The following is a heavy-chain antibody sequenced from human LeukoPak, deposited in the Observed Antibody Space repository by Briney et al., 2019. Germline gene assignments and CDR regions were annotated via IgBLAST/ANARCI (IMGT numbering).Heavy chain of an antibody. V-gene: IGHV1-18*01. J-gene: IGHJ4*02. CDR1: GGTFSSYA. Sequence: ASVKVSCKASGGTFSSYAISWVRQAPGQGLEWMGWISTYNGDTDYTQKLQGRVTMTTETSTSTAYMELRSLRSDDTAVYYCARDPGQYYDILTGYYTPYYFDYWGQGTLVTVSS. CDR2: ISTYNGDT. CDR3: ARDPGQYYDILTGYYTPYYFDY. D-gene: IGHD3-9*01.